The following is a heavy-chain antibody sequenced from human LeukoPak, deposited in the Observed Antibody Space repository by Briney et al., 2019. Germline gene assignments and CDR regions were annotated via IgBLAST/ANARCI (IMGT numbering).Heavy chain of an antibody. CDR3: ARGRPRANNRYDY. V-gene: IGHV4-59*12. D-gene: IGHD1-14*01. J-gene: IGHJ4*02. Sequence: SETLSLTCTVSGGSISSYYWSWIRQPPGKGLEWIGYIYYSGSTNYNPPLKSRVTISVDTSKNQFSLKLSPVTAADTAVYYCARGRPRANNRYDYWGQGTLVTVSS. CDR2: IYYSGST. CDR1: GGSISSYY.